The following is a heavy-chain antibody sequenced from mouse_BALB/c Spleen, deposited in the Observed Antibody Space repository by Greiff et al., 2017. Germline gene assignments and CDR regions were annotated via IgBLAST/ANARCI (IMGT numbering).Heavy chain of an antibody. V-gene: IGHV2-9*02. CDR1: GFSLTSYG. J-gene: IGHJ4*01. CDR2: IWAGGST. Sequence: QVHVKQSGPGLVAPSQSLSITCTVSGFSLTSYGVHWVRQPPGKGLEWLGVIWAGGSTNYNSALMSRLSISKDNSKSQVFLKMNSLQTDDTAMYYCARERGYYDLAMDYWGQGTSVTVSS. D-gene: IGHD2-3*01. CDR3: ARERGYYDLAMDY.